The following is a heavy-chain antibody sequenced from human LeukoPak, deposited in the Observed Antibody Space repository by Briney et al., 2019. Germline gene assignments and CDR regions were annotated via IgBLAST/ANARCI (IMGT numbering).Heavy chain of an antibody. CDR2: IYYSGST. Sequence: SETLSLTCTVSGGSISSYYWSWIRQPPGKGLEWIGYIYYSGSTNYNPSLKSRVTISVDTSKNQFSLKLSSVTAADTAVYYCARDGYYGSGVGWFDPWGQGTLVTVSS. CDR3: ARDGYYGSGVGWFDP. V-gene: IGHV4-59*01. CDR1: GGSISSYY. D-gene: IGHD3-10*01. J-gene: IGHJ5*02.